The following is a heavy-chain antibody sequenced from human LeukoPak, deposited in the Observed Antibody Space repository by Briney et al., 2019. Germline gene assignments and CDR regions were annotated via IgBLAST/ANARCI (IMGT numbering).Heavy chain of an antibody. CDR1: GFTFSSCE. J-gene: IGHJ4*02. V-gene: IGHV3-48*03. CDR3: ARGGIAAAHDY. Sequence: GGSLRLSCAASGFTFSSCEMNWVRQAPGKGLEWVSYISSSGSTIYYADSVKGRFTISRDNAKNSLYLQMNSLRAEDTAVYYCARGGIAAAHDYWGQGTLVTVSS. D-gene: IGHD6-13*01. CDR2: ISSSGSTI.